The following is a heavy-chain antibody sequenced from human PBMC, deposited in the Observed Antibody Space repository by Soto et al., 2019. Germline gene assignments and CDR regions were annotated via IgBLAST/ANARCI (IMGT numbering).Heavy chain of an antibody. CDR2: MNPNSGNT. Sequence: ASVKVSCKASGYTFTSYDINWVRQATGQGLEWMGWMNPNSGNTGYAQKFQGRVTMTRNTSISTAYMELSSLRSEDTAVYCCARGQSFVGYSSSYYGMDVWGQGTTVTVS. J-gene: IGHJ6*02. V-gene: IGHV1-8*01. CDR3: ARGQSFVGYSSSYYGMDV. CDR1: GYTFTSYD. D-gene: IGHD6-6*01.